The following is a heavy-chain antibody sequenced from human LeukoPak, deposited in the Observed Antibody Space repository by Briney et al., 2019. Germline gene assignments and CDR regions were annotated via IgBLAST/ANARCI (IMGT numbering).Heavy chain of an antibody. D-gene: IGHD2-21*01. J-gene: IGHJ5*02. CDR1: GFTFSSYS. CDR2: ISSSSSYI. Sequence: GGSLRLSCAASGFTFSSYSMNWVRQAPGKGLEWVSSISSSSSYIYNADSVKGRFTISRDNAKDSLYLQMNSLTAEDTAMHYCVRSYHPGGGFDPWGQGTLVTVSS. CDR3: VRSYHPGGGFDP. V-gene: IGHV3-21*01.